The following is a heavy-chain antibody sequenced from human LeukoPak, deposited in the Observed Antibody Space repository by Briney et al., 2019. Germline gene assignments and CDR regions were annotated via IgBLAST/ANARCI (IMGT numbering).Heavy chain of an antibody. CDR1: GCTFSNYA. CDR3: ARGLTYGSGSYLAEDY. Sequence: GASVKVSCKASGCTFSNYAISWVRQAPGQGLEWMGSIIPILGIANYAQKFQGRVTITADKSKSTAYMELSRLRSEDTAVYYCARGLTYGSGSYLAEDYWGQGTLVTVSS. CDR2: IIPILGIA. J-gene: IGHJ4*02. D-gene: IGHD3-10*01. V-gene: IGHV1-69*04.